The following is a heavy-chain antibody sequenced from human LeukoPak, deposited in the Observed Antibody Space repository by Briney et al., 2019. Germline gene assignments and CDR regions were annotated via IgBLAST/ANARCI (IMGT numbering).Heavy chain of an antibody. D-gene: IGHD2-21*02. CDR3: AKGDIVVVTALNAFDI. CDR2: ISGSGGST. CDR1: GFTFSSYA. Sequence: GGSLRLSCAASGFTFSSYAMSGVRQAPGKGLEWVSAISGSGGSTYYADSVKGRFTISRDNSKNTLYLQMNSLRAEDTAVYYCAKGDIVVVTALNAFDIWGQGTMVTVSS. V-gene: IGHV3-23*01. J-gene: IGHJ3*02.